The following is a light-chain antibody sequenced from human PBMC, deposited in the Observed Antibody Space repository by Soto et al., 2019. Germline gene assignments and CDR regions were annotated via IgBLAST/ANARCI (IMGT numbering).Light chain of an antibody. V-gene: IGKV3-20*01. CDR3: QQYDNSPIT. CDR1: QSFSSSY. J-gene: IGKJ5*01. Sequence: EIVLTQSPGTLSLSPGERATLSCRASQSFSSSYLAWYQQKPGQAPRLLIYETSSRATGIPDRFSGSGSETDFTLTTSRLEPEDFAVYYCQQYDNSPITFGQGTRLEIK. CDR2: ETS.